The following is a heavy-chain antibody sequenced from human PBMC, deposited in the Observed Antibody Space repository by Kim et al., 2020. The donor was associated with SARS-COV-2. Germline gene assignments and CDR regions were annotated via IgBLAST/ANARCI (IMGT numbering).Heavy chain of an antibody. CDR3: ARDHYDSSGSLNPYFDY. J-gene: IGHJ4*02. Sequence: SETLSLTCAVSGGSISISNFWSGLRQHRGRYGPGFGVTYDGSRLRDHRYRKSRATISVVKSKNQFSLKLSSVTAADTAVYYCARDHYDSSGSLNPYFDYWGQGTLVTVSS. CDR1: GGSISISNF. CDR2: TYDGSRL. D-gene: IGHD3-22*01. V-gene: IGHV4-4*02.